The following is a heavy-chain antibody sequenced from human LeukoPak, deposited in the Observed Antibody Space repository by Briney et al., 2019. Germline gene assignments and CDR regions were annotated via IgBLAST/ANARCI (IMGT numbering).Heavy chain of an antibody. J-gene: IGHJ4*02. CDR3: ARGGGSYYEHNFDY. D-gene: IGHD1-26*01. V-gene: IGHV1-69*05. Sequence: GASVKVSCKASGGTFSSYAISWVRQAPGQGLEWMGGIIPIFGTANYAQKFQGRVTMTRDTSISTAYMELSRLRSDDTAVYYCARGGGSYYEHNFDYWGQGTLVTVSS. CDR2: IIPIFGTA. CDR1: GGTFSSYA.